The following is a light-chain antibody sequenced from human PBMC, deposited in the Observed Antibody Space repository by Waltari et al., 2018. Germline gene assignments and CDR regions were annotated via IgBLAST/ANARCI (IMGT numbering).Light chain of an antibody. Sequence: QSVLTQPPSVSGAPGQRVTISCTGSTSNIGAGFDVNWYQQLPETAPKLLIYRNSNRPSGVPDRFSGSKSGTSASLAITGLQAEDEADYFCQSSDSTLRGVFGTGTKVTVL. CDR1: TSNIGAGFD. CDR2: RNS. J-gene: IGLJ1*01. CDR3: QSSDSTLRGV. V-gene: IGLV1-40*01.